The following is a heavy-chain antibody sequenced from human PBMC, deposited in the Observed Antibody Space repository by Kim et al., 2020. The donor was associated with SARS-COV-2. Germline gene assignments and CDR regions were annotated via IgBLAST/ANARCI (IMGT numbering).Heavy chain of an antibody. D-gene: IGHD5-12*01. V-gene: IGHV4-34*01. CDR2: INHGGST. CDR1: GGSFSGYY. J-gene: IGHJ4*02. Sequence: SETLSLTCAVYGGSFSGYYWSWIRQPPGKGLEWIGEINHGGSTNYNPSLKSRVTISVDTSKNQFSLKLSSVTAADTAVYYCARKGGSGYPLDYWGQGTLVTVSS. CDR3: ARKGGSGYPLDY.